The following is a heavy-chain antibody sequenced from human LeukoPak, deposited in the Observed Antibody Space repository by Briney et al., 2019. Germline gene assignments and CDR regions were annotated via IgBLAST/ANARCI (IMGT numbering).Heavy chain of an antibody. CDR1: GFAFSTFA. Sequence: GGSLRLSCAASGFAFSTFAMIWVRQPPGKGLEWVSSIFPSGGEIHYADSVKGRFTISRDNSKNTLYLQMNSLRAEDTAVYYCAKDLGGRYDSSGYDYWGQGTLVPVSS. D-gene: IGHD3-22*01. V-gene: IGHV3-23*01. CDR2: IFPSGGEI. J-gene: IGHJ4*02. CDR3: AKDLGGRYDSSGYDY.